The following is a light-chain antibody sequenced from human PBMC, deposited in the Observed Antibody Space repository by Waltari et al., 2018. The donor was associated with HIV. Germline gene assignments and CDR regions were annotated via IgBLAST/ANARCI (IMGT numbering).Light chain of an antibody. CDR3: QQFNSYPNT. Sequence: AIQLTQSPSSLSASVGDRVTLTCRSSQGIAHAFAWYQQQPGKPPKVLIFDASNLEGGVSSRFSGSGSGTEFTLTINSLQPEDFATYFCQQFNSYPNTFGGGTKVEIK. CDR1: QGIAHA. V-gene: IGKV1-13*02. J-gene: IGKJ4*01. CDR2: DAS.